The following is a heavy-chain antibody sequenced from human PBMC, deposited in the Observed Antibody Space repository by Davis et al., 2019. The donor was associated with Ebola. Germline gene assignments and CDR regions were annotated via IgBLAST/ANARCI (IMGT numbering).Heavy chain of an antibody. J-gene: IGHJ5*02. Sequence: LRLSCTVPGGSISSGDYYWSWIRQPPGKGLEWIGYIYYSGSTYYNPSLKSRVTISVDTSKNQFSLKLSSVTAADTAVYYCASYSSSWPGNWFDPWGQGTLITVSS. CDR3: ASYSSSWPGNWFDP. V-gene: IGHV4-30-4*01. CDR2: IYYSGST. CDR1: GGSISSGDYY. D-gene: IGHD6-13*01.